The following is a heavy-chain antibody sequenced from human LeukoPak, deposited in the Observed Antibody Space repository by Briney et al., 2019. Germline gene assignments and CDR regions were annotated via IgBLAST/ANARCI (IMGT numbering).Heavy chain of an antibody. Sequence: SETLSLTCTVSGASISSGSYNWGWIRQPPGKGLEWIGSIYYSGSTYYNPSLKSRVTISVDTSKNQFSLKLSSVTAADTAVYYCARTRYYYNSRSYGAPYYFDYWGQGTLVTVSS. V-gene: IGHV4-39*01. CDR3: ARTRYYYNSRSYGAPYYFDY. D-gene: IGHD3-10*01. CDR2: IYYSGST. CDR1: GASISSGSYN. J-gene: IGHJ4*02.